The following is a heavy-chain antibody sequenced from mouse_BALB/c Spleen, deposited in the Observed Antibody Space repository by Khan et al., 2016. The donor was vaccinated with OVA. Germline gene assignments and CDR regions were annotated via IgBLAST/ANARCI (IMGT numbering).Heavy chain of an antibody. J-gene: IGHJ3*01. D-gene: IGHD1-2*01. CDR2: IWGDGSK. Sequence: VQLQESGPGLVAPSQSLSITCTVSGFSLTGYGVNWVRQPPGKGLEWLGMIWGDGSKDYNSALKSRLSISKVNSKSQVFLNMNILQTDDAARYFCARELRLGGFAYWGQGTLVTVSA. CDR1: GFSLTGYG. CDR3: ARELRLGGFAY. V-gene: IGHV2-6-7*01.